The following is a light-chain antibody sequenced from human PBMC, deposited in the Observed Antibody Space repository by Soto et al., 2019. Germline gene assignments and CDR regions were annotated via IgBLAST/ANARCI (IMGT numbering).Light chain of an antibody. J-gene: IGLJ1*01. V-gene: IGLV2-8*01. Sequence: QSVLTQPPSAAGAPGQSVTISCTGNRSDVGGYNYVSWYQQHPGKAPKLMIYEVNKRPSGVPERFSGSKSGNTASLTVSGLQAEDEADYYCCSHAGSNNFYVFGTGTKVTVL. CDR2: EVN. CDR1: RSDVGGYNY. CDR3: CSHAGSNNFYV.